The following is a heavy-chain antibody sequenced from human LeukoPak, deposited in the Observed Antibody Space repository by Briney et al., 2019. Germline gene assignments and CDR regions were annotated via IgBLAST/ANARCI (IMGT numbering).Heavy chain of an antibody. V-gene: IGHV3-30*02. CDR2: IRYDGSNK. D-gene: IGHD6-13*01. CDR3: AKIPAAAGTMAAFDI. CDR1: GFTFSSYG. J-gene: IGHJ3*02. Sequence: TGGSLRLSCAASGFTFSSYGMHWVRQAPGKGLEWVAFIRYDGSNKYYADSVKGRFTISRDNSKNTLYLQMNSLRAEDTAVYYCAKIPAAAGTMAAFDIWGQGTMVTVSS.